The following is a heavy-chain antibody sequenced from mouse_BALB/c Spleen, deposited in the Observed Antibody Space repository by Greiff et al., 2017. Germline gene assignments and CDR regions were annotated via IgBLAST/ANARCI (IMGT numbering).Heavy chain of an antibody. CDR1: GYSITSGYY. Sequence: EVQLQQSGPGLVKPSQSLSLTCSVTGYSITSGYYWNWIRQFPGNKLEWMGYISYDGSNNYNPSLKNRISITRDTSKNQFFLKLNSVTTEDTATYYCARLLGRGYAMDYWGQGTSVTVSS. J-gene: IGHJ4*01. D-gene: IGHD4-1*01. CDR2: ISYDGSN. V-gene: IGHV3-6*02. CDR3: ARLLGRGYAMDY.